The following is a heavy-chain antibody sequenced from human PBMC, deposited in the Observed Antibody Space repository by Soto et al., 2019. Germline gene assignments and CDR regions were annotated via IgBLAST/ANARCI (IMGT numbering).Heavy chain of an antibody. CDR2: IWVDGINK. V-gene: IGHV3-33*01. J-gene: IGHJ3*02. Sequence: PGGSLRLSCAASGLIFRNYGMHWVRQVPGKGLEWVTVIWVDGINKYYGDAVKGRFTISRDNSKDTLDLQMNSLRVEDTAVYYCVRERAPFDAFDIWGQGTMVTVSS. CDR3: VRERAPFDAFDI. CDR1: GLIFRNYG.